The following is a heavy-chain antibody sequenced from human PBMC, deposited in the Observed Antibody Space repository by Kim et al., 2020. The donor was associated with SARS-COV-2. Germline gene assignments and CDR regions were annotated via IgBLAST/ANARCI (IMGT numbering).Heavy chain of an antibody. V-gene: IGHV3-23*01. D-gene: IGHD2-21*01. CDR3: AKSLMIAGIHGGYYFED. J-gene: IGHJ4*02. CDR1: DFTFSNHD. CDR2: ISRSGATT. Sequence: GGSLRLSCAGSDFTFSNHDMSWVRQAPGRGLEWVSSISRSGATTYYAESVKGRFTISRDNSKNIVYLQMNSLRAEDAAVFYCAKSLMIAGIHGGYYFEDWGQGTLVTVSS.